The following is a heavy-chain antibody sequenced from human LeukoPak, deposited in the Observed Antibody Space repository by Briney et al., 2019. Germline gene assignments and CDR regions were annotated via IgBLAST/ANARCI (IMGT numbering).Heavy chain of an antibody. CDR1: GGSISSYY. J-gene: IGHJ4*02. Sequence: SETLSLTCTVSGGSISSYYWSWIRQPAGRRLEWIGRIYTTGGTNYNPSLKSRVTISVDTSKNQFSLKLGSVTAADTAVYYCARDRGDYGGPDYWGRGTLVTVSS. CDR3: ARDRGDYGGPDY. CDR2: IYTTGGT. V-gene: IGHV4-4*07. D-gene: IGHD4-23*01.